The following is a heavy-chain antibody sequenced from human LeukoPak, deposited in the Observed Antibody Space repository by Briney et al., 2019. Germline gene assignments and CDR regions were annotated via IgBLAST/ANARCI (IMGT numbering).Heavy chain of an antibody. Sequence: GGSLRLSCAASGFTFSSYSMNWVRQAPGKGLEWVSSISSSSSYIYYADSVKGRFTISRDNAKNSLYLQMNSLRAEDTAVYYCARRARGYSGYDFDYWGQGTLVTVSS. J-gene: IGHJ4*02. D-gene: IGHD5-12*01. V-gene: IGHV3-21*01. CDR1: GFTFSSYS. CDR3: ARRARGYSGYDFDY. CDR2: ISSSSSYI.